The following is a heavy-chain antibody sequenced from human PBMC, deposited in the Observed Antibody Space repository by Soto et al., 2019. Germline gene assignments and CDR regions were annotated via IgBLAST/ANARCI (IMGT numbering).Heavy chain of an antibody. CDR1: GGTFSSHV. V-gene: IGHV1-69*01. CDR2: IMPIIGTA. D-gene: IGHD3-10*01. CDR3: ARDLEFRDGNISHLDY. Sequence: QVQLVQSGAEVKKPGSSVNVSCKASGGTFSSHVFNWVRQAPGQGLEWVGGIMPIIGTANHAQKFQGRVTITADESTSTAYMELSSLRSEDTAVYYCARDLEFRDGNISHLDYWGQGTLVTVSS. J-gene: IGHJ4*02.